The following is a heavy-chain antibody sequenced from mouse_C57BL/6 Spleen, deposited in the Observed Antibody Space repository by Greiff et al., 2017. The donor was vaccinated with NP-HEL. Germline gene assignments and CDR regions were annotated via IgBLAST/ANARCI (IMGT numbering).Heavy chain of an antibody. Sequence: QVQLKQPGAELVRPGSSVKLSCKASGYTFTSYWMHWVKQRPIQGLEWIGNIDPSDSETHYNQKFKDKATLTVDKSSSTAYMQLSSLTSEDSAVYYCAIDSSGSPFAYWGQGTLVTVSA. D-gene: IGHD3-2*02. CDR2: IDPSDSET. V-gene: IGHV1-52*01. J-gene: IGHJ3*01. CDR1: GYTFTSYW. CDR3: AIDSSGSPFAY.